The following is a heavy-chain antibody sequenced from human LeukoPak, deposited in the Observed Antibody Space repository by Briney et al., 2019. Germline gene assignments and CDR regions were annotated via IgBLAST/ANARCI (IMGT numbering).Heavy chain of an antibody. J-gene: IGHJ4*02. CDR3: ARDRLAAAGHYFDY. D-gene: IGHD6-13*01. Sequence: PGGALRLSCAASGFTFSGYGMHWVRQAPGKGLEWVAIIWYDGSNEYYADSVKGRFTISRDTSKNTVYLQMNSLRAEDTAVYYCARDRLAAAGHYFDYWGQGTLVTVSS. CDR1: GFTFSGYG. CDR2: IWYDGSNE. V-gene: IGHV3-33*01.